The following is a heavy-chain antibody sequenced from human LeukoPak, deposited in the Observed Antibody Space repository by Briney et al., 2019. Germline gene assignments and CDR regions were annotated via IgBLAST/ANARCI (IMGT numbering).Heavy chain of an antibody. V-gene: IGHV4-59*01. J-gene: IGHJ6*02. CDR3: ARALTYYDFWSGRTGDYYYGMDV. D-gene: IGHD3-3*01. CDR1: GGSISSYY. Sequence: SETLSLTCTVSGGSISSYYWSWIRQPPGKGLEWIRYIYYSGSTNYNPSLKSRVTISVDTSKNQFSLKLSSVTAADTAVYYCARALTYYDFWSGRTGDYYYGMDVWGQGTTVTVSS. CDR2: IYYSGST.